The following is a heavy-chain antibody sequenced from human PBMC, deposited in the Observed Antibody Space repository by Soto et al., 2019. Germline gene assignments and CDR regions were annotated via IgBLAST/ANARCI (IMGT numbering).Heavy chain of an antibody. CDR1: GYSFTSYW. CDR3: ARHGVTPVTTNYGMDV. V-gene: IGHV5-51*01. J-gene: IGHJ6*02. D-gene: IGHD4-17*01. CDR2: IYPGDSDT. Sequence: GESLKISCKGSGYSFTSYWIGWVRQMPGKGLEWMGIIYPGDSDTRYSPSFQGQVTISADKSISTAYLQWSSLKASDTAMYYCARHGVTPVTTNYGMDVWGQGTTVTVSS.